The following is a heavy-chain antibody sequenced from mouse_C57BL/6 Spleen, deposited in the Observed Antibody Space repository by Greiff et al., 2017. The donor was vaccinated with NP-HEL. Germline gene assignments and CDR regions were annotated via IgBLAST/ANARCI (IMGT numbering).Heavy chain of an antibody. J-gene: IGHJ2*01. D-gene: IGHD1-1*01. Sequence: EVQRVESGGGLVKPGGSLKLSCAASGFTFSSYAMSWVRQTPEKRLEWVATISDGGSYTYYPDNVKGRFTISRDNAKNNLYLQMSHLKSEDTAMYYCARSDYYGSSYFDYWGQGTTLTVSS. V-gene: IGHV5-4*01. CDR1: GFTFSSYA. CDR3: ARSDYYGSSYFDY. CDR2: ISDGGSYT.